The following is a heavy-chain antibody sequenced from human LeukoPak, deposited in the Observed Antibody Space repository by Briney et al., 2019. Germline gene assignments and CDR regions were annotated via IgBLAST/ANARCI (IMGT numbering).Heavy chain of an antibody. CDR3: ARDHSAGLFYFEY. Sequence: GGSLRLSCAASGFTFSSYGMHWVRQAPGKGLEWVAVIWYDGSNKYYADSVKGRFTISRDNSKNTLYLQMNSLRAEDTAVYYCARDHSAGLFYFEYWGQGVLVSVPS. CDR1: GFTFSSYG. CDR2: IWYDGSNK. V-gene: IGHV3-33*01. D-gene: IGHD2-15*01. J-gene: IGHJ4*02.